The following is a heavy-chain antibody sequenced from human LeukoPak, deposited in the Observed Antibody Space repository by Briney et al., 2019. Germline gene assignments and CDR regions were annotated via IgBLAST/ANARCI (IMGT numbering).Heavy chain of an antibody. CDR3: AKDKYYYDSSGYPDY. CDR1: GFTFSSYG. V-gene: IGHV3-30*02. J-gene: IGHJ4*02. CDR2: IRYDGSNK. Sequence: GGSLRLSCAASGFTFSSYGMHWVRQAPGKGLEWVAFIRYDGSNKYYADSVKGRFTISRDNSKNTLYLQMNSLRAEDTAVYYCAKDKYYYDSSGYPDYWGQGTLVTVSS. D-gene: IGHD3-22*01.